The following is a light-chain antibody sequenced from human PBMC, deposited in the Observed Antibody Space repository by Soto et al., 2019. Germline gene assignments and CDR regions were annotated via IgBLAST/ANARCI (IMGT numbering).Light chain of an antibody. CDR3: QTWGTGIYVV. J-gene: IGLJ2*01. CDR1: SGHTNYA. Sequence: QLVVTQPPSASASLGASVKLTCTLSSGHTNYAIAWHQQQPEKGPRYLMEVNSDGSHINGDGIPDRFSGSSSGAERYLTISSLQSEDEGDYYCQTWGTGIYVVFGGGTKLTVL. V-gene: IGLV4-69*01. CDR2: VNSDGSH.